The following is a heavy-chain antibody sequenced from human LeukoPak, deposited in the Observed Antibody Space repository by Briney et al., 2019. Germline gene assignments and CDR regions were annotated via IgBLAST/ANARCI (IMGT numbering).Heavy chain of an antibody. Sequence: GGSLRLSCAASGFIFSLYCMHWVRQAPGKGPMWVSRICPDGTGISYADSVKARFTTSRDNAKNTVYLQMNGLREEDTAVYYCVRDFRSADYWGQETLVTVSS. CDR1: GFIFSLYC. CDR3: VRDFRSADY. V-gene: IGHV3-74*01. CDR2: ICPDGTGI. J-gene: IGHJ4*02.